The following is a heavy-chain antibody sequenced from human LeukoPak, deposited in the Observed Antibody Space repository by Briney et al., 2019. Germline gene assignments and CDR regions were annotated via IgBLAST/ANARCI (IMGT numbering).Heavy chain of an antibody. CDR3: ARARVVGYEEDWFDP. V-gene: IGHV1-2*02. D-gene: IGHD2-2*01. CDR1: GYTFTGYY. CDR2: INPNSGGT. J-gene: IGHJ5*02. Sequence: ASVKVSCKASGYTFTGYYMHWVRQAPGQGLEWMGWINPNSGGTNYAQKFQGRVTMTRDTSISTAYMELSSLRSEDTAVYYCARARVVGYEEDWFDPWGQGTLVTVSS.